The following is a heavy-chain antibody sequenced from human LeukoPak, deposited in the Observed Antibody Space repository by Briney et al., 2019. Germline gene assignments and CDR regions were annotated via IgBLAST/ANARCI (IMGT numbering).Heavy chain of an antibody. D-gene: IGHD6-19*01. CDR2: ISYDGSTS. V-gene: IGHV3-30-3*02. J-gene: IGHJ4*02. Sequence: GALRLSCAASGFTFSSIAMHWVRQAPGKGLEWVAVISYDGSTSYYADSVKGRFTISRDNSKNTLYLQMNSLRAEDTAVYYCAKTALAVAGIVPVESELDYWGQGTLVTVSS. CDR1: GFTFSSIA. CDR3: AKTALAVAGIVPVESELDY.